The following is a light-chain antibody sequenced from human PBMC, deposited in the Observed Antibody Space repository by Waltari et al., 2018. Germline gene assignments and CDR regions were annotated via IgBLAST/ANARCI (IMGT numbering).Light chain of an antibody. CDR1: SSDVGGYDC. J-gene: IGLJ2*01. CDR3: CSYAGSYTLV. V-gene: IGLV2-11*01. CDR2: DVS. Sequence: HSALTPPRSVSGSPGQSVTIPCTGTSSDVGGYDCVSWYQQHPGKAPKLMLYDVSKRPSGVPDRFSGSKSGNTASLTISGLQAEDEADYYCCSYAGSYTLVFGGGTKLTVL.